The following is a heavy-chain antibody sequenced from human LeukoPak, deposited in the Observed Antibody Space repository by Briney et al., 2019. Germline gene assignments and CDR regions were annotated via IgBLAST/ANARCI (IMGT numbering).Heavy chain of an antibody. CDR3: ARGDIYCSSTSCLFDY. D-gene: IGHD2-2*01. Sequence: ASVKVSCKASGYTFTGYYMHWVRQAPGQGLEWMGWINLNSGDPNYAQKFQDRVTMTRDTSISTAYMELSRLTSDDTAMYYCARGDIYCSSTSCLFDYWGQGTLVTVSS. J-gene: IGHJ4*02. CDR2: INLNSGDP. CDR1: GYTFTGYY. V-gene: IGHV1-2*02.